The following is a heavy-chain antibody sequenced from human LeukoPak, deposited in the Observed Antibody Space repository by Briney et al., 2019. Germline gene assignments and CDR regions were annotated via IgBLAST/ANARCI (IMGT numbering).Heavy chain of an antibody. J-gene: IGHJ3*02. V-gene: IGHV4-61*02. Sequence: SETLFLTCTVSGGSISSGSYYWSWIRQPAGKGLEWIGRIYTSGSTNYNPSLKSRVTMSVDTSKNQFSLKLSSVTAADTAVYYCAREFALDAFDIWGQGTMVTVSS. CDR1: GGSISSGSYY. CDR3: AREFALDAFDI. CDR2: IYTSGST.